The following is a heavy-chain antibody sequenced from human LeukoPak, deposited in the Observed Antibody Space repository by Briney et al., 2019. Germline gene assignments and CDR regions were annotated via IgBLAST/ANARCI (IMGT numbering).Heavy chain of an antibody. V-gene: IGHV1-3*01. D-gene: IGHD3-9*01. CDR3: ARGSTCDWPLDH. CDR2: IDAGNGNT. CDR1: GYTFSDYA. Sequence: ASVKVSCKASGYTFSDYAIHWVRQAPGQRLEWMGWIDAGNGNTRYSQKFQGRVTITRDTSTSTAYIELRSLRSEDTAMYYCARGSTCDWPLDHWGQETLVTISS. J-gene: IGHJ4*02.